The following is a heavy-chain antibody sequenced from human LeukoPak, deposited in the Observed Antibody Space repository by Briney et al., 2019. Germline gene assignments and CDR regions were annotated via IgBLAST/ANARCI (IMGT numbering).Heavy chain of an antibody. CDR2: ISWNSGST. Sequence: PGGSLRLSCAASGFTFDDYAMHWVRQAPGKGLEWVSGISWNSGSTSYADSVKGRFTISRDNAKNTLYLQMNSLRAEDTAVYYCARDSVSGYYYYYGMDVWGQGTTVTVSS. D-gene: IGHD1-26*01. J-gene: IGHJ6*02. V-gene: IGHV3-9*01. CDR3: ARDSVSGYYYYYGMDV. CDR1: GFTFDDYA.